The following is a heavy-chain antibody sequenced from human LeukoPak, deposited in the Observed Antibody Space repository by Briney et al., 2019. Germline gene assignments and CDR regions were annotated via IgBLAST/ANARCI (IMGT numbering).Heavy chain of an antibody. V-gene: IGHV3-23*01. D-gene: IGHD5-12*01. J-gene: IGHJ6*03. CDR2: ISGSGGST. CDR3: AKVGGYDFYYYYYMDV. Sequence: GGSLSLSCAASGFTFSSYAMSWVRQAPGKGLEWVSAISGSGGSTYYADSVKGRFTISRDNSKNTLYLQMNSLRAEDTAVYYCAKVGGYDFYYYYYMDVWGKGTTVTISS. CDR1: GFTFSSYA.